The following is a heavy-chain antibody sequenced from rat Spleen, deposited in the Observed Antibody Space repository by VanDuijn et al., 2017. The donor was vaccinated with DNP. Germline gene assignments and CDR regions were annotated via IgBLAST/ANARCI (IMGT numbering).Heavy chain of an antibody. V-gene: IGHV2-63*01. CDR2: MWYDGDA. D-gene: IGHD1-1*01. Sequence: QVQLKESGPGLVQPSEILSLTCTVSGVSLTSFSVRWVRQSSGKGPEWLGRMWYDGDAAYNPALKSRLIITRDTSKNQVFLKMNSLQADDSGTYYCTRDGQWDYLDYWGQGVTVTVSS. J-gene: IGHJ2*01. CDR1: GVSLTSFS. CDR3: TRDGQWDYLDY.